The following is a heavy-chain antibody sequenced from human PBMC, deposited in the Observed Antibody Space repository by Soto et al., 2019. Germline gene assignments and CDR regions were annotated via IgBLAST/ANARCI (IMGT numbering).Heavy chain of an antibody. Sequence: GASVKVSCKASGYTFTGYYMHWVRQAPGQGLEWMGWINPNSGGTNYAQKFQGGVTMTRDTSISTAYMELSRLRSDDTAVYYCARDSDDSSGYYYGYWGQGTLVTVSS. V-gene: IGHV1-2*02. D-gene: IGHD3-22*01. CDR3: ARDSDDSSGYYYGY. CDR1: GYTFTGYY. CDR2: INPNSGGT. J-gene: IGHJ4*02.